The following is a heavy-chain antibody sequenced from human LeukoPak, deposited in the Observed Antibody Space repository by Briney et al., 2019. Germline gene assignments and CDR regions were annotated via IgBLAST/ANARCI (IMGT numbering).Heavy chain of an antibody. Sequence: GGSLRLSCAASGFTFNSYEMNWVRQAPGKGLEWVGHIRSKANSYATVYAASVKGRFTISRDDSKNTAYLQMNSLKTEDTAVYYCTSDGYNDGLLIDYWGQGTLVTVSS. D-gene: IGHD5-18*01. V-gene: IGHV3-73*01. CDR3: TSDGYNDGLLIDY. CDR1: GFTFNSYE. J-gene: IGHJ4*02. CDR2: IRSKANSYAT.